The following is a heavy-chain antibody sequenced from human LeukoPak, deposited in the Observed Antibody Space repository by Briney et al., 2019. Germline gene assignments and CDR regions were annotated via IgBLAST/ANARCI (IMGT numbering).Heavy chain of an antibody. CDR1: GYTFTGYY. V-gene: IGHV1-2*02. CDR2: INPNSGGT. Sequence: ASVKVSCKASGYTFTGYYTHWVRQAPGQGLEWMGWINPNSGGTNYAQNFQGRVTMTRDTSISTAYMELSRLRSDDTAVYYCARDRRGNYYDSSGYYYYFHFWGQGTLVTVSS. CDR3: ARDRRGNYYDSSGYYYYFHF. D-gene: IGHD3-22*01. J-gene: IGHJ4*02.